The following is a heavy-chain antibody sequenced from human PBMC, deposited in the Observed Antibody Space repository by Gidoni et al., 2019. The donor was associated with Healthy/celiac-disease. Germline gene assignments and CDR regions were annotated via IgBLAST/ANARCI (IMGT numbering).Heavy chain of an antibody. D-gene: IGHD6-19*01. CDR2: IHPMGGST. V-gene: IGHV1-46*01. CDR3: ARGARRWLAP. CDR1: GYTFTSYY. J-gene: IGHJ5*02. Sequence: QVQLVQSGAEVKKPGASVKVSCKASGYTFTSYYMHWLRQAPGQGFEGKGIIHPMGGSTSYAKKFQGRVTMTRDTSTSTVYMELSSLRSEDTAVYYCARGARRWLAPWGQGTLVTVSS.